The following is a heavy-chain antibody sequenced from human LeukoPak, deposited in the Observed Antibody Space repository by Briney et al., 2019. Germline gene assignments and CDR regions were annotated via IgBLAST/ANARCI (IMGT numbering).Heavy chain of an antibody. Sequence: ASVKVSCKASGYTFTGYYMHWVRQAPGQGLEWMGRINSNSGGTNSAQKFQGRATMTRDTSISTAYMERSRLRSDDTAVYYCARAYTAVVEPHLDYWGQGTLVAVSS. J-gene: IGHJ4*02. CDR3: ARAYTAVVEPHLDY. D-gene: IGHD5-18*01. CDR1: GYTFTGYY. CDR2: INSNSGGT. V-gene: IGHV1-2*06.